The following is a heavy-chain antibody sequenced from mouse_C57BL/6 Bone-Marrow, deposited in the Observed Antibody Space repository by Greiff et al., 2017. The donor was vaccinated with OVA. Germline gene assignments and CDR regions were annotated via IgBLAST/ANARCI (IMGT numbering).Heavy chain of an antibody. CDR1: GYTFTDYY. CDR2: INPYHGGT. CDR3: LDSSGYKGY. Sequence: EVKLQESGPVLVKPGASVKMSCKASGYTFTDYYMNWVKQSHGKSLEWIGVINPYHGGTSYNQKFKGKATLTVDKSSSTAYMELNSLTSEDSAVYYCLDSSGYKGYWGQGTTLTVSS. V-gene: IGHV1-19*01. J-gene: IGHJ2*01. D-gene: IGHD3-2*02.